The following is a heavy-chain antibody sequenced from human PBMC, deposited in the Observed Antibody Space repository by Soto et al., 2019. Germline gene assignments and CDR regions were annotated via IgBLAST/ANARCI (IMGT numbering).Heavy chain of an antibody. CDR1: GGSFSGYY. Sequence: QVQLQQWGAGLLKPSETLSLTCAVYGGSFSGYYWSWIRQPPGKGLEWLGEINHSGSTNYNPSLNSRVTISVDTSKNQFSLKLSSVTAADTAVYYCARGDINEVTIFGVVFDYWGQGTLVTVSS. CDR2: INHSGST. V-gene: IGHV4-34*01. J-gene: IGHJ4*02. D-gene: IGHD3-3*01. CDR3: ARGDINEVTIFGVVFDY.